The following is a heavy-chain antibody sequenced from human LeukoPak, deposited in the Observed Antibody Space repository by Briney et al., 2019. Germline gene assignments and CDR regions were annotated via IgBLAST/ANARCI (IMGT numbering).Heavy chain of an antibody. J-gene: IGHJ4*01. Sequence: GGSLRLSCAASGFTFSGYWMYWVRQAPGKGLVWVSLINSDGSSTNYADSVKGRFTISRDNAKKSLYLQMTSLTAEDTAVYYCARDRGAYCGGDCYLGFDYWGRGTLVTVSS. CDR1: GFTFSGYW. D-gene: IGHD2-21*02. CDR2: INSDGSST. CDR3: ARDRGAYCGGDCYLGFDY. V-gene: IGHV3-74*01.